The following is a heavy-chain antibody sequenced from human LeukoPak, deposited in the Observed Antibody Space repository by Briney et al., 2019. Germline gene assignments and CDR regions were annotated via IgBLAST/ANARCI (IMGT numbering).Heavy chain of an antibody. CDR2: VNSDGTTI. D-gene: IGHD3-3*01. V-gene: IGHV3-48*01. Sequence: QTGGSLRLSCAASGFTFSSYSMNWIRQAPGKGPEWVSNVNSDGTTIYYADSVKGRFTTSRDNAKNSLYLHMNSLRADDTAVYYCASNFGVGASGWGQGTLVTVSS. J-gene: IGHJ4*02. CDR1: GFTFSSYS. CDR3: ASNFGVGASG.